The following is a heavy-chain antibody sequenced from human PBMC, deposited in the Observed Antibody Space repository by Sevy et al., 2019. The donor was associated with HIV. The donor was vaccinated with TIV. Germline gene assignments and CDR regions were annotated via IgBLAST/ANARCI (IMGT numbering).Heavy chain of an antibody. J-gene: IGHJ6*02. CDR2: IKSKTDGGTT. CDR3: TTDGTHYDFWSGYRHDHYYYYGMDV. CDR1: GFTFSNAW. D-gene: IGHD3-3*01. V-gene: IGHV3-15*01. Sequence: GGSLRLSCAASGFTFSNAWMSWVRQAPGKGLEWVGRIKSKTDGGTTDYAAPVKGRFTISRDDSKNTLYLQMNSLKTEDTAVYYCTTDGTHYDFWSGYRHDHYYYYGMDVWGQGTTVTVSS.